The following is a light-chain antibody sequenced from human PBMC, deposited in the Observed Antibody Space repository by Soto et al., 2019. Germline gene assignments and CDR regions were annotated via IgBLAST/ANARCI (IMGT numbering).Light chain of an antibody. J-gene: IGKJ1*01. V-gene: IGKV3-15*01. Sequence: ILMKPAPATVSGSRGGRGSLSCRASQSISDTLAWYQQKPGQAPRLLIHGASTRATGFPARFSGSGSGTDFTLTISSLQSEDFAVYYCQQYNNWPWTFGQGTKV. CDR2: GAS. CDR1: QSISDT. CDR3: QQYNNWPWT.